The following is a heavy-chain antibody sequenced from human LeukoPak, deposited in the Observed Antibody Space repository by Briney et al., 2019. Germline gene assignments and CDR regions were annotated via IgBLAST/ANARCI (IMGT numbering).Heavy chain of an antibody. V-gene: IGHV4-34*01. CDR1: GGSFSGYY. CDR2: INHSGST. D-gene: IGHD3-22*01. Sequence: PSETLSLTCAVYGGSFSGYYWSWIRQPPGKGLEWIGEINHSGSTNYNPSLKSRVTISVDTSKNQFSLKLSSVTAADTAVYYCARGEYYYDSSGYCWEPRFLRPGPAPQNYWGQGTLVTVSS. J-gene: IGHJ4*02. CDR3: ARGEYYYDSSGYCWEPRFLRPGPAPQNY.